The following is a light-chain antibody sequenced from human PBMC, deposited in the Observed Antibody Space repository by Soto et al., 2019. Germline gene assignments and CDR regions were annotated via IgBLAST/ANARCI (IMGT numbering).Light chain of an antibody. Sequence: EIVLTQSPGTLSLSPGERATLSCRASQSVSSSFLAWYQQRPGQAPRLLIYDASNRATGIPARFSGSGSGTDFTLTISRLEPEDFAVYYCQQYGSLSWTFGQGTKVDIK. CDR1: QSVSSSF. J-gene: IGKJ1*01. CDR3: QQYGSLSWT. V-gene: IGKV3-20*01. CDR2: DAS.